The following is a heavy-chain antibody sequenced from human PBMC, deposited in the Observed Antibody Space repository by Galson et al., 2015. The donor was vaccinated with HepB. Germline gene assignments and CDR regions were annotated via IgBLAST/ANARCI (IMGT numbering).Heavy chain of an antibody. D-gene: IGHD2-2*01. J-gene: IGHJ6*02. CDR1: GYTFTSYG. V-gene: IGHV1-18*04. CDR3: ARVVVVVPAAGSGMDV. Sequence: SVKVSCKASGYTFTSYGISWVRQAPGQGLEWMGWISAYNGNTNYAQKLQGRVTMTTDTSTSTAYMELRSLRSDDTAVYYCARVVVVVPAAGSGMDVWGQGTTVTVSS. CDR2: ISAYNGNT.